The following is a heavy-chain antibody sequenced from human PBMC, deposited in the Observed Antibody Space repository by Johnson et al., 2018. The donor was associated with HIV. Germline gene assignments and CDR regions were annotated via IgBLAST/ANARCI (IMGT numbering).Heavy chain of an antibody. Sequence: QVQLVESGGGVVQPGGSLRLSCAASGFTFSSYGMHWVRQAPGKGLEWVAVIWYDGSNKYYADSVKGRFTISRDNSKNTLYLQMNSLRAEDTAVYYCAKDQAGIAARPDAFDIWGQGTMVTVSS. J-gene: IGHJ3*02. D-gene: IGHD6-6*01. CDR3: AKDQAGIAARPDAFDI. CDR2: IWYDGSNK. V-gene: IGHV3-33*06. CDR1: GFTFSSYG.